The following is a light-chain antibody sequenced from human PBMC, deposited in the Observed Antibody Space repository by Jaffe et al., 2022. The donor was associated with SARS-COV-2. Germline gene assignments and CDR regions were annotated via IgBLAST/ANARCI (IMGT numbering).Light chain of an antibody. Sequence: QSALTQPASVSGSPGQSITISCTGISSDIGGYNFVSWYQQHPGKAPKLMIYDATNRPSGISIRFSGSKSGDTASLTISGLQDEDEADYYCSAYCNSYTSTSTPYVFGTGTKVTVL. V-gene: IGLV2-14*01. J-gene: IGLJ1*01. CDR2: DAT. CDR1: SSDIGGYNF. CDR3: SAYCNSYTSTSTPYV.